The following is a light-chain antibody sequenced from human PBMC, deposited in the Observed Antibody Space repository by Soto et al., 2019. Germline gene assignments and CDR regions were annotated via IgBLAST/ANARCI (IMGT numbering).Light chain of an antibody. CDR3: QQYDNLPLT. Sequence: DIQMTQSPSSLSASVGARVTITCQASQDISNYLHWYQQKPGKDPKLLIYDASNLETGVPSRFSGSGSGTDFTFTISSLQPEDIATYYCQQYDNLPLTFGGGTKVEIK. CDR1: QDISNY. V-gene: IGKV1-33*01. CDR2: DAS. J-gene: IGKJ4*01.